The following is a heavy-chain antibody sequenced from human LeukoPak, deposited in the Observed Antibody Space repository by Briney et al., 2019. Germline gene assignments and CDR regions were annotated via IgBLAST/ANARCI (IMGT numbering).Heavy chain of an antibody. CDR1: GFTVTTNY. J-gene: IGHJ3*02. CDR3: ARGGAHTYVYTFDI. Sequence: GGSLRLSCAASGFTVTTNYMSWVRQAPGKGLEWVSVIYSGGSAYYTDSVKGRFTISRDNSKNTLYLQMNSLRAEDTAIYYCARGGAHTYVYTFDIWGQGTMVTVSS. D-gene: IGHD3-16*01. CDR2: IYSGGSA. V-gene: IGHV3-53*01.